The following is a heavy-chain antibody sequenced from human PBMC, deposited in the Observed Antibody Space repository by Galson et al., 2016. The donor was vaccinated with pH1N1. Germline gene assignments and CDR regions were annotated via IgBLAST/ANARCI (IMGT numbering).Heavy chain of an antibody. D-gene: IGHD2-2*01. CDR1: GTSISSGSYY. J-gene: IGHJ4*02. Sequence: TMSLTCTVSGTSISSGSYYWSWIRQPAGKGLEWIGHIHTSGSTNYKPSLKSRATISVDTSNNQFSLKVSSVTAADTAVYYCARDRSPARLYYWGQGTLVTVSS. CDR2: IHTSGST. CDR3: ARDRSPARLYY. V-gene: IGHV4-61*09.